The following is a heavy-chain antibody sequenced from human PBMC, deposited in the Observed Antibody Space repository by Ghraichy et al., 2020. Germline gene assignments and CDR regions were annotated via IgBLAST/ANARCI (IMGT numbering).Heavy chain of an antibody. J-gene: IGHJ4*02. D-gene: IGHD2-2*01. CDR3: ARAPKDIVVVPAVPYYFDY. CDR2: IYHSGST. Sequence: SQTLSLTCAVSGGSISSGGYSWSWIRQPPGKGLEWIGYIYHSGSTYYNPSLKSRVTISVDRSKNQFSLKLSSVTAADTAVYYCARAPKDIVVVPAVPYYFDYWGQGTLVTVSS. CDR1: GGSISSGGYS. V-gene: IGHV4-30-2*01.